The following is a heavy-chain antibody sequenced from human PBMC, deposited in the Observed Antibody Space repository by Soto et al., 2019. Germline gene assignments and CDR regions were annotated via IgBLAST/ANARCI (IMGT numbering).Heavy chain of an antibody. Sequence: QVQLVQSGAEVKKPGSSVKVSCKASGGTFSSYAISWVRQAPGQGLEWMGGIIPIFGTANYAQKFQGRVTITAAKSTSTAYMELRSLRSEDTAVYYCAREGDWNYVSWFDPWGQGTLVTVSS. J-gene: IGHJ5*02. CDR1: GGTFSSYA. D-gene: IGHD1-7*01. CDR2: IIPIFGTA. V-gene: IGHV1-69*06. CDR3: AREGDWNYVSWFDP.